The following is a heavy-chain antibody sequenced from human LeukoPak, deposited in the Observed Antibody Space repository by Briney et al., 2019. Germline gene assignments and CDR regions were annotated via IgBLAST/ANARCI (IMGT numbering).Heavy chain of an antibody. CDR1: GGSISSGDYY. V-gene: IGHV4-30-4*01. CDR3: ARVPPLSISVSGTGFF. CDR2: SYNSGRT. Sequence: SQTPSLTCTVSGGSISSGDYYWSWIRQPPGKGLEWIGHSYNSGRTYYKPSLKSRVTISVDTSKNQFSLKLSSVTAADTAVYYCARVPPLSISVSGTGFFWGQGTLVPVSS. J-gene: IGHJ4*02. D-gene: IGHD6-19*01.